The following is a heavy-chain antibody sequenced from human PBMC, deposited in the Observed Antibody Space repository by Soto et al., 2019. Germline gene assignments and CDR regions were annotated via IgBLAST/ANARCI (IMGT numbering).Heavy chain of an antibody. J-gene: IGHJ5*02. V-gene: IGHV3-33*01. CDR3: ARDTSVFTQLNWFDP. D-gene: IGHD1-1*01. CDR2: IWYDGSNK. CDR1: GFTFSSYG. Sequence: PGGSLRLSCAASGFTFSSYGMHWVRQAPGKGLEWVAVIWYDGSNKYYADSVKGRFTISRDNSKNTLYLQMNSLRAEDTAVYYCARDTSVFTQLNWFDPWGQGTLVTVSS.